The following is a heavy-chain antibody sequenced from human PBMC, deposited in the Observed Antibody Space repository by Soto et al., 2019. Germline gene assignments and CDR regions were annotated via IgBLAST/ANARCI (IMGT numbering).Heavy chain of an antibody. D-gene: IGHD6-25*01. V-gene: IGHV3-30*18. J-gene: IGHJ4*02. Sequence: QVQLVESGGGVVQPGRSLRLSCAASGFTFSDYGMHWVRQAPGKGLEWVAVISYDGNNKYYADSVKGRFTISRDNSKNALYLEMNSLSTEDTAVFYCVKDGGDSSAHFDNWGQGTLVTVSS. CDR1: GFTFSDYG. CDR3: VKDGGDSSAHFDN. CDR2: ISYDGNNK.